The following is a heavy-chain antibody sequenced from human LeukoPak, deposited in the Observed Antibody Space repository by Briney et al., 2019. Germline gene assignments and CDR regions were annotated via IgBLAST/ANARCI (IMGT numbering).Heavy chain of an antibody. D-gene: IGHD3-16*01. V-gene: IGHV3-73*01. CDR1: GFTFSGPG. J-gene: IGHJ4*02. CDR3: TMLGDY. Sequence: GGSLRLSCAASGFTFSGPGMHWVRQASGKGLEWVGRIRSKANNYATAYAASVKGRFTISRDDSKNTAYLQMNSLKTEDTAVYYCTMLGDYWGQGTLVTVSS. CDR2: IRSKANNYAT.